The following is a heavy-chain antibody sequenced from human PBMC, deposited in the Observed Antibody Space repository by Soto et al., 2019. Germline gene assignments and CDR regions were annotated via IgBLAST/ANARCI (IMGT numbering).Heavy chain of an antibody. CDR3: ARGGWGITIFGVVIISSGMDV. D-gene: IGHD3-3*01. CDR1: GGSFSGYY. J-gene: IGHJ6*02. Sequence: SETLSLTCAVYGGSFSGYYWSWIRQPPGKGLEWIGEINHSGSTNYNPSLKSRVTISVDTSKNQFSLKLSSVTAADTAVYYCARGGWGITIFGVVIISSGMDVWGQGTTVTVSS. CDR2: INHSGST. V-gene: IGHV4-34*01.